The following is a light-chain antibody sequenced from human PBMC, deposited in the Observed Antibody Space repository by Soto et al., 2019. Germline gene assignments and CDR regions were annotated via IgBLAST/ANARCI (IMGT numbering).Light chain of an antibody. V-gene: IGKV1-33*01. CDR2: DAS. CDR3: QQYDNLPPALT. J-gene: IGKJ4*01. CDR1: QDISNY. Sequence: DIQMTQSPSSLSASVGDRVTITCQASQDISNYLNWYQQKPGKAPKLLIYDASNLETGVPSRFSGSGSGTDFTFTISSLQPEDIATYYCQQYDNLPPALTFGGGTKVEI.